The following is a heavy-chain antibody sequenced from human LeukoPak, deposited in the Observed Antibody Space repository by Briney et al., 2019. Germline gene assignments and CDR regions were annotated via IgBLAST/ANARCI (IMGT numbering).Heavy chain of an antibody. Sequence: SSETLSLTCAVYGGSFSGYYWSWIRQPPGKGLEWIGEINHSGSTNYNPPLKSRVTISVDTSKNQFSLKLSSVTAADTAVYYCARVSIPAADFDYWGQGTLVTVSS. CDR3: ARVSIPAADFDY. CDR2: INHSGST. D-gene: IGHD2-2*01. CDR1: GGSFSGYY. J-gene: IGHJ4*02. V-gene: IGHV4-34*01.